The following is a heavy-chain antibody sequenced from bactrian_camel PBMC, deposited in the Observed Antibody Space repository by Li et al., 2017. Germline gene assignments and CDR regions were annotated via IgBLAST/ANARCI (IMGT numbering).Heavy chain of an antibody. J-gene: IGHJ4*01. CDR3: AADDGERIRDRATVEEEDWD. Sequence: HVQLVESGGGSVQAGGSLRLACTFSGFTFADSDVAWYRSAPGNKCEHVSTILIDGREYYADSVKGRFTISKDNARNTLYLQMDSLQPEDTAMYYCAADDGERIRDRATVEEEDWDWYQGTQVTVS. D-gene: IGHD1*01. CDR1: GFTFADSD. CDR2: ILIDGRE. V-gene: IGHV3S55*01.